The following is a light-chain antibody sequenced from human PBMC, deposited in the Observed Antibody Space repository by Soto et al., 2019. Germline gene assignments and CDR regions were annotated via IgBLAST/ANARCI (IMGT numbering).Light chain of an antibody. Sequence: QSVLTQPPSASGTPGQRVTISCSGSSSNIGSKTVNWYQQLPGTVPKLLIYNSYQRPSGVPDRFSGSKSGTSASLAISGLQPEDEADYYCAAWDASLHGYVFGTGTKVTV. CDR1: SSNIGSKT. CDR3: AAWDASLHGYV. J-gene: IGLJ1*01. CDR2: NSY. V-gene: IGLV1-44*01.